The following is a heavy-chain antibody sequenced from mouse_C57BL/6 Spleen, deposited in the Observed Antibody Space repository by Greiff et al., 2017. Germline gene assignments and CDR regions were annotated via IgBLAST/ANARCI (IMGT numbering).Heavy chain of an antibody. J-gene: IGHJ4*01. CDR2: IDPSDSYT. CDR3: ARSGGTGAMDY. Sequence: VQLQQPGAELVMPGASVKLSCKASGYTFTSYWMHWVKQRPGQGLEWIGEIDPSDSYTNYNQKFKGKSTLTVDKSSSTAYMQLSSLTSEDSAVYYWARSGGTGAMDYWGQGTSVTVSS. CDR1: GYTFTSYW. D-gene: IGHD3-1*01. V-gene: IGHV1-69*01.